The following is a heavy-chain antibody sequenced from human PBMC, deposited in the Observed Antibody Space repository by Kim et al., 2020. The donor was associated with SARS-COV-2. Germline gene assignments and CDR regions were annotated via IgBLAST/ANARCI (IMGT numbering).Heavy chain of an antibody. V-gene: IGHV3-23*01. Sequence: YYADSVKGRFTISRDNSKNTLYLQVSSLRAEDTAVYYCAKDRGKIRLGDDWGQGTLVTVSS. J-gene: IGHJ4*02. CDR3: AKDRGKIRLGDD. D-gene: IGHD5-18*01.